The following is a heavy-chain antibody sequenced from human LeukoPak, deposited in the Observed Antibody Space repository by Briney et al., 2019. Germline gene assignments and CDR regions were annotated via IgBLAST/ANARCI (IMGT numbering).Heavy chain of an antibody. D-gene: IGHD6-13*01. CDR1: GASISGSGYY. V-gene: IGHV4-39*01. CDR2: IYYTGST. Sequence: KSSETLSLTCAVSGASISGSGYYLGWIRQPPGKGLEWIGNIYYTGSTYYNASLQSRVTISVDTSKNQFSLKLSSVTAADTAVYYCARLPTAAVFSDTFDIWGLGTMVTVSS. CDR3: ARLPTAAVFSDTFDI. J-gene: IGHJ3*02.